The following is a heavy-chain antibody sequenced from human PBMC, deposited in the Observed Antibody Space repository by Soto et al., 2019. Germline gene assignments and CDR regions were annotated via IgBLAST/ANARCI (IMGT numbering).Heavy chain of an antibody. CDR2: ISSSSSYI. J-gene: IGHJ6*02. CDR3: GVEMATILYGMDV. Sequence: PGGSLRLSCAASGFTFSSYSMNWVRQAPGKGLEWVSSISSSSSYIYYADSVKGRFTISRDNAKNSLYLQMNSLRAEDTAVYYCGVEMATILYGMDVWGQGTTVTVSS. D-gene: IGHD5-12*01. V-gene: IGHV3-21*01. CDR1: GFTFSSYS.